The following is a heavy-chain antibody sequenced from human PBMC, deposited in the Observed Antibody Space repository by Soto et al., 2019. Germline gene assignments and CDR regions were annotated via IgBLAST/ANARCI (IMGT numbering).Heavy chain of an antibody. CDR3: ASYMTTVTTWRTLNYYYGMDV. CDR1: GGTFSSYA. Sequence: GASVKVSCKASGGTFSSYAISWVRQAPGQGLEWMGGIIPIFGTANYAQKFQSRATITADKSTSTAYMELSSLRSEDTAVYYCASYMTTVTTWRTLNYYYGMDVWGQGTTVTVSS. V-gene: IGHV1-69*06. J-gene: IGHJ6*02. CDR2: IIPIFGTA. D-gene: IGHD4-4*01.